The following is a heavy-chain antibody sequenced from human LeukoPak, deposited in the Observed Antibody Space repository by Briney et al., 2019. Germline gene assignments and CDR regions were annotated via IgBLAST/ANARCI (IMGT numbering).Heavy chain of an antibody. D-gene: IGHD5-18*01. CDR3: ARGYTAMVTDY. CDR1: GGSISSYY. J-gene: IGHJ4*02. CDR2: IYYSGST. V-gene: IGHV4-59*01. Sequence: SETLSLTYTVSGGSISSYYWSWIRQPPGKGPEWIGYIYYSGSTNYNPSLKSRVTISVDTSKNQFSLKLSSVTAADTAVYYCARGYTAMVTDYWGQGTLVTVSS.